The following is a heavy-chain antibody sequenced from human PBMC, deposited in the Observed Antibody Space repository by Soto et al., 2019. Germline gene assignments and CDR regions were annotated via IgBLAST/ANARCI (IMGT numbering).Heavy chain of an antibody. J-gene: IGHJ6*03. Sequence: EVQLVESGGGLVQPGRSLRLSCAASGFTFDDYAMHWVRQAPGKGLEWVSSISWNSGSTGYADSVKGRFTISRDNAKNSLYLQLNSLRAEDTALYYCARDQYGDTAFYYMDVWGKGTTVTVSS. CDR3: ARDQYGDTAFYYMDV. CDR1: GFTFDDYA. D-gene: IGHD4-17*01. CDR2: ISWNSGST. V-gene: IGHV3-9*01.